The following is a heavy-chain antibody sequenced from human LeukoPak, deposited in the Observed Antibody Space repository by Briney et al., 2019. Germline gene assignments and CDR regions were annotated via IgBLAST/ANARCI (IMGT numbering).Heavy chain of an antibody. CDR2: ISGSGGST. CDR1: GFTFSSYV. Sequence: GGSLRLSCAASGFTFSSYVMSWVRQAPGKGLGWVSAISGSGGSTYYADSVKGRFTISRDNSKNTLYLQMNSLRAEDTAVYYCAKTNYANSLYYFDYWGQGTLVTVSS. D-gene: IGHD2-2*01. CDR3: AKTNYANSLYYFDY. J-gene: IGHJ4*02. V-gene: IGHV3-23*01.